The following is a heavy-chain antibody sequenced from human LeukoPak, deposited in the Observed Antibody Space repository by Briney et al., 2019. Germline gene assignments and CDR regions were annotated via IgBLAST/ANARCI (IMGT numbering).Heavy chain of an antibody. D-gene: IGHD3-3*01. Sequence: PGGSLRLSCAASGFTVSSNYMSWVRQAPGKGLEWVSVIYSGGSTYYADSVKGRFTISRDNSKNTLYLQMNSLRAEDTAVYYCARGPRFLEWLRHEYYFDYWGQGTLDTVSS. CDR2: IYSGGST. CDR1: GFTVSSNY. CDR3: ARGPRFLEWLRHEYYFDY. J-gene: IGHJ4*02. V-gene: IGHV3-53*01.